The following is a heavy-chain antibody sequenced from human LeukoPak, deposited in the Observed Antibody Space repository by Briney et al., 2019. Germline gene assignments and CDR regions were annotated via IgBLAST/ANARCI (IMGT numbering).Heavy chain of an antibody. CDR3: AKDLRGYTYGPNVDY. J-gene: IGHJ4*02. CDR1: GFTFSSYG. CDR2: ISYDGSNK. V-gene: IGHV3-30*18. D-gene: IGHD5-18*01. Sequence: PGRSLRLSCAASGFTFSSYGMHWVRQAPGKGLEWVAVISYDGSNKYYADSVKGRFTISRDNSKNTLSLQMNSLRAEDTAVYYCAKDLRGYTYGPNVDYWGQGTLVTVSS.